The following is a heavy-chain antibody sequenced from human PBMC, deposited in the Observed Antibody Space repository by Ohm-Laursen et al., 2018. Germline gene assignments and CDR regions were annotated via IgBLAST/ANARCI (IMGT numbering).Heavy chain of an antibody. CDR1: GFTLSSYW. CDR2: IKQDGSEK. D-gene: IGHD6-19*01. V-gene: IGHV3-7*01. Sequence: GSLRLSCTASGFTLSSYWMSWARQAPGKGLEWVANIKQDGSEKYYVDSVKGRFTISRDNAKDSLYPQMNSLRAEDTAVYYCARDLVSSAWSDWGQGTLVTVSS. CDR3: ARDLVSSAWSD. J-gene: IGHJ4*02.